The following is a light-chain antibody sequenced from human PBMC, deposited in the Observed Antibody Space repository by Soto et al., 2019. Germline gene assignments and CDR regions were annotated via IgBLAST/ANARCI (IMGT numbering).Light chain of an antibody. V-gene: IGKV3D-20*02. CDR3: QQRSSWPFT. CDR1: QGVSRSY. Sequence: EIVLTQSPGTLSLSPGERATLFCRASQGVSRSYFAWYQQKPGQAPRLLIYAASSRATGVPDRFSGSGSGTDFTLTISGLEPEDFAVYYCQQRSSWPFTFGPGTKVDIK. J-gene: IGKJ3*01. CDR2: AAS.